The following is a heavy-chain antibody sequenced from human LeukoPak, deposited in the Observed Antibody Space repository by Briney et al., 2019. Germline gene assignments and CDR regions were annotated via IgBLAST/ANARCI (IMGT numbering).Heavy chain of an antibody. J-gene: IGHJ6*04. D-gene: IGHD3-10*01. Sequence: PGGSLRLSCAASGFTVSSSYMTWVRQAPGKGLEWVSVIYSGGGTYYADSVKGRFTISRDNSKNALYLQMNSLRAEDTAVYYCATQASATMVRGRPYYYYGMDVWGKGTTVTVSS. V-gene: IGHV3-53*01. CDR3: ATQASATMVRGRPYYYYGMDV. CDR2: IYSGGGT. CDR1: GFTVSSSY.